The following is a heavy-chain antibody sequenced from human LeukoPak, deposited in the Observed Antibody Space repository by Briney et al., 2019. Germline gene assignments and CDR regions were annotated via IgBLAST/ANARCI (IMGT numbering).Heavy chain of an antibody. CDR2: ISGSGGST. CDR3: AKDREGTIADYFDY. CDR1: GFTFSSYA. J-gene: IGHJ4*02. V-gene: IGHV3-23*01. D-gene: IGHD1-7*01. Sequence: GGSLRLSCAASGFTFSSYAMSWVRQAPGTGLEWVSSISGSGGSTYYADSVKGRFTISRDNSKNTLYLQMNSLRGEDTAVYYCAKDREGTIADYFDYWGQGTLVTVSS.